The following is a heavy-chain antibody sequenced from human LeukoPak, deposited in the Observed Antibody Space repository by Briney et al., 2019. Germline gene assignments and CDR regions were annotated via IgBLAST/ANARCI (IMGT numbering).Heavy chain of an antibody. J-gene: IGHJ6*03. V-gene: IGHV4-59*01. CDR3: ARAAPHCTGGNCCSGYYYYMDV. D-gene: IGHD2-15*01. Sequence: SETLSLTCTVSGGSMSNFYWSWIRQFPGKGLEWIGYIYYSGSTKYNPSFKSRVTMSVDTSKNQFSLKLSSVTAADTAVYYCARAAPHCTGGNCCSGYYYYMDVWGKGTTVTVSS. CDR2: IYYSGST. CDR1: GGSMSNFY.